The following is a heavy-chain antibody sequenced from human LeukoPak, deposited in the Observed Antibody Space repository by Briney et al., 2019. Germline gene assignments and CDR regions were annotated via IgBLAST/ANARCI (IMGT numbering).Heavy chain of an antibody. CDR1: GGSFSGYY. CDR3: GRMLGGVVAATFDY. CDR2: INHSGST. D-gene: IGHD3-16*01. V-gene: IGHV4-34*01. J-gene: IGHJ4*02. Sequence: SETLSLTCAVYGGSFSGYYWSWIRQPPGKRREWIGEINHSGSTNYNPSLKRRVTISVDTSKNQLSLKLSSVTAAETAVYYLGRMLGGVVAATFDYWGQGTLVTVSS.